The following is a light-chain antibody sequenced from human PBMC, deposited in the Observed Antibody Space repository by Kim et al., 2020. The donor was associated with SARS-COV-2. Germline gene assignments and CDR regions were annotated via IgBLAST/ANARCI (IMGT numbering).Light chain of an antibody. V-gene: IGLV10-54*01. J-gene: IGLJ3*02. CDR1: NNNAGYQG. CDR3: SAWDSSLNTWM. Sequence: QPAPLTGTGNNNNAGYQGTAWLQQHQGHPPKLLSFRNNNRPSGISERFSASTSGNTASLTITGLQPEDEADYYCSAWDSSLNTWMFGGGTQLTVL. CDR2: RNN.